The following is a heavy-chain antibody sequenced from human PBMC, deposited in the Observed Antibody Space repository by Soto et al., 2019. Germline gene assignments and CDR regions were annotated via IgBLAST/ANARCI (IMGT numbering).Heavy chain of an antibody. CDR3: AADSTLVGATIFDY. CDR1: GFTFTSSA. CDR2: IVVGSGNT. D-gene: IGHD1-26*01. J-gene: IGHJ4*02. V-gene: IGHV1-58*01. Sequence: SVKVSCKASGFTFTSSAVRWVRQARGQRLEWIGWIVVGSGNTNYAQKFQERVTITRDMSTSTAYMELSSLRSEDTAVYHCAADSTLVGATIFDYWGQGTLVTVSS.